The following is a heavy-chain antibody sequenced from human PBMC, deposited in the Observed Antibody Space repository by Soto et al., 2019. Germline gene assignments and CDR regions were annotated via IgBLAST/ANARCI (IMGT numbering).Heavy chain of an antibody. Sequence: EVQLVESGGGLVKPGGSLTLSCATSGFIFSNYKMNWVRQAPGKGLEWVSSISGTSSHIYYADSVKGRFTISRDNAEKSLYLQMNSRRAEDTAVEYCAREPHFAGYYYCLDVWGKGTTVIVSS. D-gene: IGHD3-3*02. J-gene: IGHJ6*03. V-gene: IGHV3-21*01. CDR2: ISGTSSHI. CDR1: GFIFSNYK. CDR3: AREPHFAGYYYCLDV.